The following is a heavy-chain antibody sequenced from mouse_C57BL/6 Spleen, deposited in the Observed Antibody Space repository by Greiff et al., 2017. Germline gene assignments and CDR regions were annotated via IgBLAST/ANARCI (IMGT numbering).Heavy chain of an antibody. J-gene: IGHJ3*01. CDR3: ARSDYDYDVSFAY. Sequence: LQESGAELVRPGASVKLSCKASGYTFTDYYINWVKQRPGQGLEWIARIYPGSGNTYYNEKFKGKATLTAEKSSSTAYMQLSSLTSEDSAVYFCARSDYDYDVSFAYWGQGTLVTVSA. CDR1: GYTFTDYY. V-gene: IGHV1-76*01. CDR2: IYPGSGNT. D-gene: IGHD2-4*01.